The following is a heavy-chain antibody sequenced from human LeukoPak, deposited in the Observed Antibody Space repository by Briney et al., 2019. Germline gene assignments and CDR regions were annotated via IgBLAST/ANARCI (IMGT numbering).Heavy chain of an antibody. J-gene: IGHJ4*02. D-gene: IGHD6-19*01. Sequence: PGGSLRLSCAASAFSFSDYNMNWVRQAPGKGLEWVSGINWNGGSTGYADSVKGRFTISRDNAKNSLYLQMNSLRAEDTALYYCARLSGPGSGWTTLDYWGQGTLVTVSS. V-gene: IGHV3-20*04. CDR2: INWNGGST. CDR3: ARLSGPGSGWTTLDY. CDR1: AFSFSDYN.